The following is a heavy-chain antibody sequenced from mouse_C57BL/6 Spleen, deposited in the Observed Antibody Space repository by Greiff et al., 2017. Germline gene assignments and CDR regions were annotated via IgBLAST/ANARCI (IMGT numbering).Heavy chain of an antibody. CDR1: GYPFTSYW. CDR3: AYYSKFFDY. D-gene: IGHD2-5*01. J-gene: IGHJ2*01. V-gene: IGHV1-59*01. Sequence: QVQLQQPGAELVRPGTSVKLSCKASGYPFTSYWMHWVKQRPGQGLEWIGVIDPSDSYTNYNQKFKGKATLTVDTSSSTAYMQLSSLTSEDSAVYYCAYYSKFFDYWGQGTTLTVSS. CDR2: IDPSDSYT.